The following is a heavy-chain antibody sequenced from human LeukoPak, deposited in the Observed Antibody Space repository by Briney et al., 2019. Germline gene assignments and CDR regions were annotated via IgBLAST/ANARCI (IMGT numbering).Heavy chain of an antibody. V-gene: IGHV3-23*01. J-gene: IGHJ1*01. CDR2: ISVNGGST. Sequence: GGSLRLSCAASGLTFSSYAMNWVRQAPGKGLEGVSVISVNGGSTYYADSVRGRFTISRDNAKNSLYLQMNSLRDEDTAVYYCAKDSDYYHSSGYYYAYFQHWGQGTLVTVSS. D-gene: IGHD3-22*01. CDR1: GLTFSSYA. CDR3: AKDSDYYHSSGYYYAYFQH.